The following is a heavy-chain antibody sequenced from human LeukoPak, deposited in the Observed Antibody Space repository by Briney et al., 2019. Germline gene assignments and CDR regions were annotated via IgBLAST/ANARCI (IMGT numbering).Heavy chain of an antibody. J-gene: IGHJ4*02. CDR3: ARRMYAGDSYSFDY. Sequence: SETPSLTCTVSGGSISSSSYYWGWIRQPPGKGLEWIGSIYYSGGPYYNPSLKSRVTISVDTSKNQFSLKLSSVTAADTAVYYCARRMYAGDSYSFDYWGQGTLVTVSS. CDR1: GGSISSSSYY. CDR2: IYYSGGP. V-gene: IGHV4-39*01. D-gene: IGHD7-27*01.